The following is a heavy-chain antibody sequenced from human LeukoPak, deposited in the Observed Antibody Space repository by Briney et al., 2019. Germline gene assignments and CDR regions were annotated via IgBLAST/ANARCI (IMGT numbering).Heavy chain of an antibody. CDR1: GYTFTDYY. J-gene: IGHJ4*02. D-gene: IGHD3-16*01. Sequence: GASVKVSCKASGYTFTDYYMHWVRQAPGQGLEWMGWINPNSGDTNYAQKFQGRVTMTRDTSISTAYMELSRLRSDDTATYYCARDRAFRTYTGRWAYWGQGILVIVSS. CDR3: ARDRAFRTYTGRWAY. V-gene: IGHV1-2*02. CDR2: INPNSGDT.